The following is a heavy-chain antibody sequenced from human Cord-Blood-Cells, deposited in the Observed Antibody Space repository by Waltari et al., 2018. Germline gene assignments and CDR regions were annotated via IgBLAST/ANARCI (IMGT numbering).Heavy chain of an antibody. CDR2: IYYSGST. Sequence: QLQLQESGPGLVKPSETLSLTCTVSGGSISSSSYYWGWIRQPPGKGLEWIGSIYYSGSTYDNPTLNSRVTMSVDTSKNQFSLKLSSVTAADTAVYYCARLGIGYCSGGSCYFDYWGQGTLVTVSS. CDR1: GGSISSSSYY. CDR3: ARLGIGYCSGGSCYFDY. J-gene: IGHJ4*02. V-gene: IGHV4-39*01. D-gene: IGHD2-15*01.